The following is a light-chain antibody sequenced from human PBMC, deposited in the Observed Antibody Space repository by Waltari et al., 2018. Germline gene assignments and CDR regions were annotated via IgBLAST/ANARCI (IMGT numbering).Light chain of an antibody. V-gene: IGKV1-39*01. Sequence: DIQMTQSPSSLSASLEDRVTNTCRASRTISNDLNWYQQKPGKAPTLLIYSAFRLQSGVPSRFSGGGSGTDFTLTISSLQAEDFATYYCQQSYSLPLTFGGGTKVEMK. CDR3: QQSYSLPLT. J-gene: IGKJ4*01. CDR1: RTISND. CDR2: SAF.